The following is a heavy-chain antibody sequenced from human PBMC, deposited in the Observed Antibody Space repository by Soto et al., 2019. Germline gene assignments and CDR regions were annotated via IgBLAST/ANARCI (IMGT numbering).Heavy chain of an antibody. CDR2: IYPGNSNT. CDR3: ASDSHCDGGNCPMGGFDM. V-gene: IGHV5-51*01. D-gene: IGHD2-15*01. CDR1: GFTVTNYW. Sequence: GGSLRLSGEAYGFTVTNYWMSWIRQMPGKGLEWVGIIYPGNSNTMYSPSFQGQVTISADTALSTTYLQWDTLKPSDTTIYFCASDSHCDGGNCPMGGFDMWGQGTMVTVSS. J-gene: IGHJ3*02.